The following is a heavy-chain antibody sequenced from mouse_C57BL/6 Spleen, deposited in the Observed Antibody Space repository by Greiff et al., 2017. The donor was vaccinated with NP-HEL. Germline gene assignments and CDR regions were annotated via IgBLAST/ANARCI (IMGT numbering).Heavy chain of an antibody. D-gene: IGHD2-12*01. CDR2: INPNYGTT. V-gene: IGHV1-39*01. Sequence: VHVKQSGPELVKPGASVKISCKASGYSFTDYNMNWVKQSNGKSLEWIGVINPNYGTTSYNQKFKGKATLTVDQSSSTAYMQRNSLTSEDSAVYYCAPANDGWYFDVWGTGTTVTVSS. J-gene: IGHJ1*03. CDR3: APANDGWYFDV. CDR1: GYSFTDYN.